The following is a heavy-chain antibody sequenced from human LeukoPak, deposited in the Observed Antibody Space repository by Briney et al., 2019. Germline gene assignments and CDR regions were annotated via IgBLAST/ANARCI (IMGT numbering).Heavy chain of an antibody. CDR2: ISWNSGSI. V-gene: IGHV3-9*01. CDR1: GFTFDDYA. CDR3: AKNLYSGTYPTEVDS. Sequence: GGSLRLSCAASGFTFDDYAMHWVRHAPGKGLEWVSGISWNSGSIVYADSVKGRFTISRDNAKNSLYLQMNSLRAEDTAVYYCAKNLYSGTYPTEVDSWGQGTLVTVSS. D-gene: IGHD5-12*01. J-gene: IGHJ4*02.